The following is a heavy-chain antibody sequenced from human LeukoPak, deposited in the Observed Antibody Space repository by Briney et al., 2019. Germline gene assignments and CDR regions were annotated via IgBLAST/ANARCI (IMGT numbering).Heavy chain of an antibody. V-gene: IGHV3-66*01. CDR3: ARVRVSVARHDY. CDR2: IYSSGNT. CDR1: GFTVSSNY. J-gene: IGHJ4*02. D-gene: IGHD5-12*01. Sequence: PGGSLRLSCAASGFTVSSNYMSWVRQAPGKGLEWVSVIYSSGNTYYADSVKGRFTISRDNSKNTLYLQMNSLRDEDTAVYYCARVRVSVARHDYWGQGTLVTVSS.